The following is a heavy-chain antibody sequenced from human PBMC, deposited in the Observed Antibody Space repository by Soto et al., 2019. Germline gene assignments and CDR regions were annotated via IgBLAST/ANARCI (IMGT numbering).Heavy chain of an antibody. V-gene: IGHV4-59*01. D-gene: IGHD2-21*02. J-gene: IGHJ6*02. CDR3: AREVVTAIGYYGMDV. CDR1: GGTISSYY. Sequence: SETLSLTCTVSGGTISSYYWSWIRQPPGKGLEWIGYIYYSGSTNYNPSLKSRVTISVDTSKNQFSLKLSSVTAADTAVYYCAREVVTAIGYYGMDVWGQGTTVTVSS. CDR2: IYYSGST.